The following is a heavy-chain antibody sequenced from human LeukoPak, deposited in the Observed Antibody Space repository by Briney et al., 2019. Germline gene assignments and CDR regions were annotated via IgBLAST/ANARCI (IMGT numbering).Heavy chain of an antibody. D-gene: IGHD6-19*01. CDR3: ARPSSSGWLYARFFDY. J-gene: IGHJ4*02. CDR2: IYHRGST. V-gene: IGHV4-39*01. CDR1: GGSISSNSSY. Sequence: SETLSLTCTVSGGSISSNSSYWGWIRQPPGKGLVWNESIYHRGSTYYNPSLKSRVTISVDTSKNQFSLRLSFVTAADTAVYFCARPSSSGWLYARFFDYWGQGILVTVSS.